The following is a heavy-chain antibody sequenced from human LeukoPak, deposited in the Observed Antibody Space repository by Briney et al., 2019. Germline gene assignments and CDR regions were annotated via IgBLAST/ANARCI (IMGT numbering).Heavy chain of an antibody. D-gene: IGHD2-15*01. J-gene: IGHJ4*02. CDR1: GFTFSDDG. CDR2: IWMDGSQT. Sequence: GRSLRLSCIASGFTFSDDGMHWVRQAPGKGLEWVALIWMDGSQTFYGDSVKGRFIISRDNSRNTLDLQMNSLSAEDTAVYYCVREGIGGTSYRGNFDYWGQGTLVTVSS. V-gene: IGHV3-33*01. CDR3: VREGIGGTSYRGNFDY.